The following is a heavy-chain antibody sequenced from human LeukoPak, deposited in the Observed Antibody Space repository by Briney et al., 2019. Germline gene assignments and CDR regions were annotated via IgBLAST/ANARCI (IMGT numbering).Heavy chain of an antibody. CDR2: IYHSGST. J-gene: IGHJ6*03. CDR1: GDSISSGGYY. V-gene: IGHV4-30-2*01. CDR3: AKAIGRVVISYYYMDV. D-gene: IGHD3-16*01. Sequence: PSQTLSLTCTVSGDSISSGGYYWSWIRQPPGKGLEWIGYIYHSGSTAYNPSLKSRVTISVDRSKNQFSLKLTSVTAADTAVYYCAKAIGRVVISYYYMDVWGKGTTVTVSS.